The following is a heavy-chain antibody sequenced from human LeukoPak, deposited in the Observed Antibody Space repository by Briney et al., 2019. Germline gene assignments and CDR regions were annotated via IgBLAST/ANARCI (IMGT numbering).Heavy chain of an antibody. CDR1: GYSFTSYW. J-gene: IGHJ4*02. Sequence: GESLKISCKGSGYSFTSYWIGWVRQMPGKGLEWMGIIYPGDSATRHSPSVQGQVTISADKSISTAYLQWSSLKASDTAMYYCARVMTMVRYFDYWGQGTLVTVSS. CDR2: IYPGDSAT. V-gene: IGHV5-51*01. CDR3: ARVMTMVRYFDY. D-gene: IGHD3-10*01.